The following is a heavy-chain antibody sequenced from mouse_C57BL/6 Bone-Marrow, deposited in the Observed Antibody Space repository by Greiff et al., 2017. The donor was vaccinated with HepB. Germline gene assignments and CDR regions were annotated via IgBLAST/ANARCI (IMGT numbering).Heavy chain of an antibody. CDR1: GFTFSSYA. Sequence: DVQVVESGGGLVKPGGSLKLSCAASGFTFSSYAMSWVRQTPEKRLAWVATISDGGSYTYYPDNVKCRFTISRDNAKNNLYLQMSHLKSEDTAMYYCAREWVLLRYFDVWGTGTTVTVSS. J-gene: IGHJ1*03. V-gene: IGHV5-4*01. D-gene: IGHD2-12*01. CDR3: AREWVLLRYFDV. CDR2: ISDGGSYT.